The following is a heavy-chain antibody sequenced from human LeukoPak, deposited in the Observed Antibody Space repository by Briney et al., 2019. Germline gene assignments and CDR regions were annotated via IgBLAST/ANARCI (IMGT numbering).Heavy chain of an antibody. CDR3: AREADTAMVQDFDY. V-gene: IGHV4-31*03. CDR1: GGSISSGGYY. J-gene: IGHJ4*02. CDR2: IYYSGST. Sequence: SETLSLTCTVSGGSISSGGYYWSWIRQHPGKGLEWIGYIYYSGSTYYNPSLKSRVTISVDTSKNQFSLKLSSVTAADTAVYYCAREADTAMVQDFDYWGQGTLVTVSS. D-gene: IGHD5-18*01.